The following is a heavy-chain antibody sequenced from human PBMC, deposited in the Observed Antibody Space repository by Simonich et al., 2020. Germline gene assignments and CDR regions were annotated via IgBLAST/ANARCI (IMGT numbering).Heavy chain of an antibody. CDR2: INPNSGGT. J-gene: IGHJ3*02. CDR1: GYTFTGYY. V-gene: IGHV1-2*02. D-gene: IGHD1-26*01. Sequence: QVQLVQSGAEVKKPGASVKVSCKASGYTFTGYYMHWVRQDPGQGLEWMGWINPNSGGTNDAQKFQGRVTMTRDPSISTAYMELSRLRSDDTAVYYCARELGGARQNAFDIWGQGTMVTVSS. CDR3: ARELGGARQNAFDI.